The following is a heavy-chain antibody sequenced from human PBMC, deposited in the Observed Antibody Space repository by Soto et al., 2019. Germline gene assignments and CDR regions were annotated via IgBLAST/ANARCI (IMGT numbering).Heavy chain of an antibody. D-gene: IGHD4-17*01. V-gene: IGHV1-18*01. CDR2: ISAYNGNS. J-gene: IGHJ4*01. CDR3: AGDSRAPYDAYGGKHFLYC. Sequence: ASVPGSCKAPGFFFTTQGISSARHASGKGLKWMGWISAYNGNSNSAQKFQGRVTMTTDTSTSTAYMDLRSLRSGDTAVYYCAGDSRAPYDAYGGKHFLYCWGHGTLVT. CDR1: GFFFTTQG.